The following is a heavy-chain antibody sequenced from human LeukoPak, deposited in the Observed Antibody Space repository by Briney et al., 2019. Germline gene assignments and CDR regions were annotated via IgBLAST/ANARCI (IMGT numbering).Heavy chain of an antibody. Sequence: GGSLRLSCAASGFTFSDYYMSWIRQAPGKGLEWVSYISSSGSAVYYAGSVKGRFTISRDNAKNSLYLQMNSLRAEDTAVYYCAREGTSNTFDIWGQGTMVTVSS. J-gene: IGHJ3*02. D-gene: IGHD2/OR15-2a*01. CDR3: AREGTSNTFDI. CDR2: ISSSGSAV. CDR1: GFTFSDYY. V-gene: IGHV3-11*04.